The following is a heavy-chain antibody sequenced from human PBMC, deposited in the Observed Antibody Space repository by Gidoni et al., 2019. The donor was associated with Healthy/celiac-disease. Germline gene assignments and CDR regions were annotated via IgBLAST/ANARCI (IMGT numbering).Heavy chain of an antibody. CDR2: IKQDGSEK. V-gene: IGHV3-7*01. D-gene: IGHD6-13*01. CDR1: GFTFSSYW. Sequence: EVQLVESGGGLVQPGGSLRLSCAASGFTFSSYWMSWVRQAPGKGLEWVANIKQDGSEKYYVDSVKGRFTISRDNAKNSLYLQMNSLRAEDTAVYYCARAGAYSSSWYSYYFDYWGQGTLVTVSS. J-gene: IGHJ4*02. CDR3: ARAGAYSSSWYSYYFDY.